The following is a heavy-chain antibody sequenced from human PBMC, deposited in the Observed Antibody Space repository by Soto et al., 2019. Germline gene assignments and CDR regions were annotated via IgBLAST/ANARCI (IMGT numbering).Heavy chain of an antibody. CDR1: GYTLSDYS. V-gene: IGHV3-48*02. CDR2: FGTSRKYI. Sequence: GGSLRLSCVASGYTLSDYSMNWVRQAPGKGLEWVSYFGTSRKYIYYADSVRGRFTISRDDAKNSLYLQLNSLRDEDTALYYCARDRDWAFDIWGQGTIVTVSS. D-gene: IGHD3-9*01. CDR3: ARDRDWAFDI. J-gene: IGHJ3*02.